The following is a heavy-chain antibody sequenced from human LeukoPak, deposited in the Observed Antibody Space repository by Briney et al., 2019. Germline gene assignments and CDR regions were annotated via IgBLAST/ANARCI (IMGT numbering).Heavy chain of an antibody. CDR1: GFTFDHYA. CDR3: AKEISASGTIGNWFDP. CDR2: ISGGGGST. Sequence: GGSLRLSCAGSGFTFDHYAMHWVRQAPGQGLEWVSLISGGGGSTYYADSVKGRFTIYRDNSKNSLYLQMNSLRIEDTALYYCAKEISASGTIGNWFDPWGQGTLVTVFS. J-gene: IGHJ5*02. D-gene: IGHD3-10*01. V-gene: IGHV3-43*02.